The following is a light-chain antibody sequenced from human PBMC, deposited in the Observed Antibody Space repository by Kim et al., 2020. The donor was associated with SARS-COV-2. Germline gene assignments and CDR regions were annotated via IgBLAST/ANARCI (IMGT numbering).Light chain of an antibody. Sequence: DVVMTQSPLSLPATLGQPASISCRSSQGLVHSNGNTYLVWCHQRPGQSPRRLIYKISNRDSGVPDRFSGSGSGTDFTLKISRGEAEDVGVYYCMQGTHFPWTFGQGTKVDIK. J-gene: IGKJ1*01. CDR3: MQGTHFPWT. V-gene: IGKV2-30*02. CDR2: KIS. CDR1: QGLVHSNGNTY.